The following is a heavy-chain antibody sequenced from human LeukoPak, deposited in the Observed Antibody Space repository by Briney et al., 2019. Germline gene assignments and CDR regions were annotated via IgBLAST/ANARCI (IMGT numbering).Heavy chain of an antibody. D-gene: IGHD1-26*01. CDR2: INPNSGGT. Sequence: ASVRVSCKASGYTFTGYYLHWVRQAPGQGLDWMGWINPNSGGTTYAQNFKGRVTMTWDTSISTAYMELSRLRSDDTAVYYCAREWELLRKYLYHWGQGSLVTVSS. CDR1: GYTFTGYY. J-gene: IGHJ1*01. V-gene: IGHV1-2*02. CDR3: AREWELLRKYLYH.